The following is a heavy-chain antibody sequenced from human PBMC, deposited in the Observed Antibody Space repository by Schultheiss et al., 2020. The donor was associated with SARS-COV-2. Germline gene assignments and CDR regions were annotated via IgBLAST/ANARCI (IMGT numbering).Heavy chain of an antibody. CDR1: GGSISSYY. Sequence: SQTLSLTCTVSGGSISSYYWSWIRQPPGKGLEWIGYIYYSGNTKYNPSLKSRVTISVDTSKNQFSLQLNSVTPEDTAVYYCACEISGRQWLDYWGQGTLVTVSS. CDR2: IYYSGNT. V-gene: IGHV4-59*12. D-gene: IGHD6-19*01. CDR3: ACEISGRQWLDY. J-gene: IGHJ4*02.